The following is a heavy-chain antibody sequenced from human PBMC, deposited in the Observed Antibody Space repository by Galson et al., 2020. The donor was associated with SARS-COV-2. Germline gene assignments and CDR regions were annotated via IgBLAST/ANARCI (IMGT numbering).Heavy chain of an antibody. CDR1: GGSFSGYY. CDR3: ARDPFCRDGFCKSGILDY. J-gene: IGHJ4*02. Sequence: SQASETLSLTCAVSGGSFSGYYWTWIRQPPGKALEWFGELIRGGSTHYNPSPRSRVTISVDTPQNQFSLRLTSVTAADTALYYCARDPFCRDGFCKSGILDYWSQGTLVAVSS. CDR2: LIRGGST. V-gene: IGHV4-34*12. D-gene: IGHD3-10*01.